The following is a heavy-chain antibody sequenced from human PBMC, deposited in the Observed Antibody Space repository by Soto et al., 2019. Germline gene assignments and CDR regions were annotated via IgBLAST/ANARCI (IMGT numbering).Heavy chain of an antibody. J-gene: IGHJ2*01. V-gene: IGHV4-31*03. D-gene: IGHD2-15*01. CDR1: GGSISSGGYY. CDR2: IYHSGST. Sequence: QVQLQESGPGLVKPSQTLSLTCTVSGGSISSGGYYWSWIRQHPGKGLEWIAYIYHSGSTYYNPSLQRRVTISVDASKNQFSLKLSSVTAAATAVYYCARDPRYCRGGSVCYFDLWGRGTLVTVSS. CDR3: ARDPRYCRGGSVCYFDL.